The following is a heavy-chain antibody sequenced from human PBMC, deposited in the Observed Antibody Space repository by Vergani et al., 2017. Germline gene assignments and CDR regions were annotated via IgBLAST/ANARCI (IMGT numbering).Heavy chain of an antibody. J-gene: IGHJ6*03. CDR1: GFTFIMHA. Sequence: EVQLLESGGDLVQPGGSLRLSCAASGFTFIMHAMSWVRQAPGKGLEWVSTLSASDRRTHYADSVKGRFTISRDNAKNSLYLQMNSLRAEDTALYYCARASNIGARRYYYYYYMDVWGKGTTVTVSS. V-gene: IGHV3-23*01. CDR2: LSASDRRT. CDR3: ARASNIGARRYYYYYYMDV. D-gene: IGHD6-6*01.